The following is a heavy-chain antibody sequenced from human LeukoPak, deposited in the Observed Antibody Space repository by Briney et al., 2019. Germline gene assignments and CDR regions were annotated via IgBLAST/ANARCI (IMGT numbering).Heavy chain of an antibody. CDR2: IYHSGST. V-gene: IGHV4-30-2*01. CDR1: GGSISSGGYS. CDR3: ARAGVDLVGFDP. Sequence: PSEALSLTCAVSGGSISSGGYSWSWIRQPPRKGLEWIGYIYHSGSTYYNPSLKSRVTISVDRSKNQFSLKLSSVTAADTAVYYCARAGVDLVGFDPWGQGTLVTVSS. D-gene: IGHD6-6*01. J-gene: IGHJ5*02.